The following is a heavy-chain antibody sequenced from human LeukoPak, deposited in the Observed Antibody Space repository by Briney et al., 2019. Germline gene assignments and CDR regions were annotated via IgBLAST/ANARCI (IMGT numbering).Heavy chain of an antibody. CDR3: AKAQDIVVVPAVNFDY. D-gene: IGHD2-2*01. CDR2: ISGSGGST. J-gene: IGHJ4*02. Sequence: PGGSLRLSCAASGFTFSSYAMGWVRQAPGKGLEWVSAISGSGGSTYYADSVKGRFTISRDNSKNTLYLQMNSLRAEDTAVYYCAKAQDIVVVPAVNFDYWGQGTLVTVSS. CDR1: GFTFSSYA. V-gene: IGHV3-23*01.